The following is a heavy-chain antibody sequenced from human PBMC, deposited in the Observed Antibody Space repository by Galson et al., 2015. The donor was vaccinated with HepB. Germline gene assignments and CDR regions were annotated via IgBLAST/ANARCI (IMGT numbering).Heavy chain of an antibody. Sequence: SLRLSCAASGFTFSSYGMHWVRQAPGKGLEWVAVISYDGSNKYYADSVKGRFTISRDNSKNTLYLQMNSLRAEDTAVYYCAKEEEYYDILTGPPKPRTSIGSFDIWGQGTMVTVSS. CDR1: GFTFSSYG. D-gene: IGHD3-9*01. CDR3: AKEEEYYDILTGPPKPRTSIGSFDI. V-gene: IGHV3-30*18. J-gene: IGHJ3*02. CDR2: ISYDGSNK.